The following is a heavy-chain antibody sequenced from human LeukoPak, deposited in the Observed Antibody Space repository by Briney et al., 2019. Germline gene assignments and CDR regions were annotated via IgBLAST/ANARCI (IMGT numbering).Heavy chain of an antibody. Sequence: GGSLRLSCAASGFTFSSYAMSWVRQAPGKGLEWVSAISGSGGSTYYADSVKGRFTISRDNSKNTLYLQMNSLRAEDTAVYYCAQSPGWSYDFWSAPPAFDIWGQGTMVTVSS. J-gene: IGHJ3*02. CDR1: GFTFSSYA. V-gene: IGHV3-23*01. CDR3: AQSPGWSYDFWSAPPAFDI. CDR2: ISGSGGST. D-gene: IGHD3-3*01.